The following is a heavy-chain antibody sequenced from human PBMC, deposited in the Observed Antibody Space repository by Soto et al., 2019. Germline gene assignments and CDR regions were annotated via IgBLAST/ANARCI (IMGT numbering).Heavy chain of an antibody. CDR2: IIPILGIA. CDR1: GGTFSSYT. Sequence: QVQLVQSGAEVKKPGSSVKVSCKASGGTFSSYTISWVRQAPGQGLEWMGRIIPILGIANYAQKFQGRVTITADKSTSTAYMELSSLRSEDTAVYYCASGSTVVADSDYWGQGTLVTVSS. CDR3: ASGSTVVADSDY. D-gene: IGHD2-15*01. V-gene: IGHV1-69*02. J-gene: IGHJ4*02.